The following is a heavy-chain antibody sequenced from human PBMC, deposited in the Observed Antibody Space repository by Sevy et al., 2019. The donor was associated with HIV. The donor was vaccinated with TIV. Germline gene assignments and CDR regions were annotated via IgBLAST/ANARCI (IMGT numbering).Heavy chain of an antibody. V-gene: IGHV3-23*01. Sequence: GSLRLSCAASGFTFSSYAMSWVRQASGKGLECVSAISGSGGSTYYADSVKGRFTISRDNSKNTLYLQMNSLRADDTAVYYCAKDLVYGSGSYPSFDYWGQGALVTVSS. D-gene: IGHD3-10*01. CDR2: ISGSGGST. J-gene: IGHJ4*02. CDR1: GFTFSSYA. CDR3: AKDLVYGSGSYPSFDY.